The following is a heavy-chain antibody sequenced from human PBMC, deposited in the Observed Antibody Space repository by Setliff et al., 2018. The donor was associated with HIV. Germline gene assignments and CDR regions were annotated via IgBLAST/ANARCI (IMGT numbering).Heavy chain of an antibody. J-gene: IGHJ4*02. CDR3: ARGSTTGMYYFDY. CDR1: GGTFSDYA. CDR2: ISADNGNT. D-gene: IGHD2-8*02. V-gene: IGHV1-18*01. Sequence: ASVKVSCKASGGTFSDYAISWVRQAPGQGLEWMGRISADNGNTKYSQKLQGRVTMTTDTPTNTAYMELRSLRSDDTAVYYCARGSTTGMYYFDYWGQGTLVTVSS.